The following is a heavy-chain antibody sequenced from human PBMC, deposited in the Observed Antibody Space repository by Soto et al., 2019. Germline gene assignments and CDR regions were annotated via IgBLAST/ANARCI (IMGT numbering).Heavy chain of an antibody. CDR1: GFTFSSYA. CDR3: AKGPSVVETPRGAFDI. Sequence: GGSLRLSCAASGFTFSSYAMSWVRQAPGKGLEWVSAISGSGGSTYYADSVKGRFTISRDNSKNTLYLQMNSLRAEDTAVYYCAKGPSVVETPRGAFDIWGQGTMVTVSS. J-gene: IGHJ3*02. CDR2: ISGSGGST. D-gene: IGHD2-21*02. V-gene: IGHV3-23*01.